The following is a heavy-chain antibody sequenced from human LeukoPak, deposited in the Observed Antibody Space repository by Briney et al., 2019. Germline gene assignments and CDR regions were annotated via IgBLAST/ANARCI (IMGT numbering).Heavy chain of an antibody. D-gene: IGHD3-22*01. J-gene: IGHJ3*02. CDR1: GGSFSGYY. CDR3: ASIYYYDSSGYSRGKDAFDI. V-gene: IGHV4-34*01. Sequence: PSETLSLTCAVYGGSFSGYYWSWIRQPPGKGLEWIGEINHSGSTNYNPSLKSRVTISVDTSKNQFSLKLSSVTAADTAVYYCASIYYYDSSGYSRGKDAFDIWGQGTMVTVSS. CDR2: INHSGST.